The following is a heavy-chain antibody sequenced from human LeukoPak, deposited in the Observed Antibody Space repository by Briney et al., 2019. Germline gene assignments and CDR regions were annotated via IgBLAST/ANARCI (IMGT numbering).Heavy chain of an antibody. D-gene: IGHD3-22*01. CDR3: ARGYYYDSSGYSDY. CDR2: INHSGST. Sequence: SETLSLTCAVYGGSFSGYYWSWIRQPPGKGLEWIREINHSGSTNYNPSLKSRVTTSVDTSKNQFSLKLSSVTAADTAVYYCARGYYYDSSGYSDYWGQGTLVTVSS. V-gene: IGHV4-34*01. J-gene: IGHJ4*02. CDR1: GGSFSGYY.